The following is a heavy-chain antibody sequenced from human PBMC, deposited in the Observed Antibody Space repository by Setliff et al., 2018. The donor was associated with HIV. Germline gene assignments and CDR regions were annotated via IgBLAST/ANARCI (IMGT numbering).Heavy chain of an antibody. CDR1: GGSLSGYY. CDR3: ARGFSGDYVFTGYMDG. CDR2: INHRGKT. J-gene: IGHJ6*03. V-gene: IGHV4-34*01. D-gene: IGHD3-3*01. Sequence: SETLSLTCAVYGGSLSGYYWSWIRQAPGKGLEWIGEINHRGKTSYNPSLKSRVTISVETYKNRFYLRVNSVTAADTAFYDGARGFSGDYVFTGYMDGWGKGTTVTVSS.